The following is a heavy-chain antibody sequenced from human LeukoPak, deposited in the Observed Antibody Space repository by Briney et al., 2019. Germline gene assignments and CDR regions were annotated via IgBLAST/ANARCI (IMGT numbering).Heavy chain of an antibody. CDR1: GFTFSSYA. D-gene: IGHD1-14*01. CDR2: ISCDGSNK. Sequence: GGSLRLSCAASGFTFSSYAMHWVRRAPGKGLEWVAVISCDGSNKYYADSVKGRFTISRNNSKNTLYLQMNSLRAEDTAVYYCARPGGPRGNYFDYWGQGTLVTVSS. CDR3: ARPGGPRGNYFDY. J-gene: IGHJ4*02. V-gene: IGHV3-30*04.